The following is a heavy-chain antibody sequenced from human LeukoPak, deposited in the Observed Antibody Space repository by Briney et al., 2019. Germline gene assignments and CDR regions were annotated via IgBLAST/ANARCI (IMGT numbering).Heavy chain of an antibody. Sequence: SETLSLTCTVSGGSISSYYWSWIRQPPGKGLEWIGYIYYGGSTNYNPSLKSRVTISVDTSKNQFSLKLSSVTAADTAVYYCARAGYSGYDFYFDYWGQGTLVTVSS. CDR1: GGSISSYY. V-gene: IGHV4-59*01. D-gene: IGHD5-12*01. CDR2: IYYGGST. J-gene: IGHJ4*02. CDR3: ARAGYSGYDFYFDY.